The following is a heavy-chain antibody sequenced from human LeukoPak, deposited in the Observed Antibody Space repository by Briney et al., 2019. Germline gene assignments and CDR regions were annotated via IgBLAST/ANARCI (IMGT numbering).Heavy chain of an antibody. Sequence: SQTLSLTCALSGDSASSNSVTWNWIRQSPSRGLEWLGRTYYRSTWYNDYAVSVRGRITVNPDTSKNQFSLHLNSVTPEDTAVYYCARRLTQYDCFDPWGQGILVTVSS. V-gene: IGHV6-1*01. J-gene: IGHJ5*02. CDR1: GDSASSNSVT. D-gene: IGHD2-2*01. CDR3: ARRLTQYDCFDP. CDR2: TYYRSTWYN.